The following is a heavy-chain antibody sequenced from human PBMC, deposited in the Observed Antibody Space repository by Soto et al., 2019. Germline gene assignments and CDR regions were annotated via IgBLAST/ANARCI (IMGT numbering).Heavy chain of an antibody. D-gene: IGHD5-18*01. CDR3: ARANVDTSVVNEYYFDY. Sequence: LRLSCAVLGFTFSNYKMSWVRQAPGKGLEWVSSVSSTSGYIYYGDSVKGRFTISRDNAKNSLYLQMNSLRAEDTAVYYCARANVDTSVVNEYYFDYWGQGTLVTVSS. V-gene: IGHV3-21*01. J-gene: IGHJ4*02. CDR2: VSSTSGYI. CDR1: GFTFSNYK.